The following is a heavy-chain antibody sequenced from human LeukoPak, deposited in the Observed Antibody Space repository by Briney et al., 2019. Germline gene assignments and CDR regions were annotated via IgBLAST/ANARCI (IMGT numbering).Heavy chain of an antibody. CDR2: INPDSGGA. J-gene: IGHJ4*02. V-gene: IGHV1-2*02. CDR3: ARESNEVTTHY. CDR1: GYSFTGYY. D-gene: IGHD1-14*01. Sequence: ASVKVSCKASGYSFTGYYMHWVRQAPGQGLEWMGWINPDSGGATYAQNFQGRVTLTRDTSISTAYMELTRLRSDDTAVYYCARESNEVTTHYWGQGSLVTVSS.